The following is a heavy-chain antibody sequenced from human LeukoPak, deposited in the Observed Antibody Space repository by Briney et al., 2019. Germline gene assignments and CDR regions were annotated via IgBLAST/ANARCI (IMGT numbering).Heavy chain of an antibody. Sequence: KPSQTLSLTCAISGDSVSSNSAAWNWIRQSPPRGLEWLGRTYYRSKWYNDYAGSVRSRITIYSDTSKNQFSLQLNSVTPEDTAVYYCARDLIGSRFDYWGQGTLVTVSS. J-gene: IGHJ4*02. CDR3: ARDLIGSRFDY. V-gene: IGHV6-1*01. D-gene: IGHD1-26*01. CDR2: TYYRSKWYN. CDR1: GDSVSSNSAA.